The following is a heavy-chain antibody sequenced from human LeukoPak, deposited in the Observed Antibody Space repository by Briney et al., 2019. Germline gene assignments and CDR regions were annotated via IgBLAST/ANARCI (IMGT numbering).Heavy chain of an antibody. CDR2: IKSKTDGGIK. V-gene: IGHV3-15*01. Sequence: GGSLRLSCAASGLTLSNAWMTWVRQAPGKGLEWVARIKSKTDGGIKDYAAPVKGTFTISRDDSENTVYLQMNSLKIEDTAVYYCATGRSGYFDSWGQGTLVFVSS. CDR1: GLTLSNAW. J-gene: IGHJ4*02. CDR3: ATGRSGYFDS.